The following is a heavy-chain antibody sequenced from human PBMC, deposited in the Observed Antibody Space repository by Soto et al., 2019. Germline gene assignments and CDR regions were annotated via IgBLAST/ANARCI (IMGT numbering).Heavy chain of an antibody. Sequence: PGGSLRLSCAASGFTFSSYWMHWVRQAPGKGLVWVSRSNSDGSSTSYADSVKGRFTISRDNAKNTLYLQMNSLRAEDTAVYYCASAFTAMVIFDYWGQGTLVTVSS. CDR1: GFTFSSYW. V-gene: IGHV3-74*01. CDR3: ASAFTAMVIFDY. CDR2: SNSDGSST. J-gene: IGHJ4*02. D-gene: IGHD5-18*01.